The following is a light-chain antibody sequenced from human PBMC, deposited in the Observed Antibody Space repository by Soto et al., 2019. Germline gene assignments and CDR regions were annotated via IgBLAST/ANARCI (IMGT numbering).Light chain of an antibody. J-gene: IGKJ1*01. Sequence: DIQMTRSPSSVSASIGDRVTITCRASQDIGRRLAWFQQKPGKAPKYLIQAASSLQGGVPSTFSGSGSGTDFTLTINTLHPEDFATYYCLQVDSFPRTFGQGTKVDIK. CDR2: AAS. CDR3: LQVDSFPRT. CDR1: QDIGRR. V-gene: IGKV1-12*01.